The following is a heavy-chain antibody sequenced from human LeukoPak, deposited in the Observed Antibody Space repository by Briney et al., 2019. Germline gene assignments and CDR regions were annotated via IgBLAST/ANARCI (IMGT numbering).Heavy chain of an antibody. J-gene: IGHJ4*02. CDR1: GYTFTSYG. CDR2: ISAYNGNT. D-gene: IGHD3-10*01. Sequence: GASVKVSCKASGYTFTSYGISWVRQAPGQGLEWMGWISAYNGNTNYAQKLQGRVTMTTDTSTSTAYMDLRNMRDDDTAMYYCARNGRVRRVVKDLFEYWGQGTLVAVSS. V-gene: IGHV1-18*01. CDR3: ARNGRVRRVVKDLFEY.